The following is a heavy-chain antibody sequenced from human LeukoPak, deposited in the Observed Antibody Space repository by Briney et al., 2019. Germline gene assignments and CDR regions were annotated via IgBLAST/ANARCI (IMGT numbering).Heavy chain of an antibody. V-gene: IGHV4-61*02. CDR1: GGSINTGSFY. CDR3: ATERVYGVSSPAFDN. J-gene: IGHJ4*02. CDR2: SYTGGSG. D-gene: IGHD4-17*01. Sequence: SETLSLTCTVSGGSINTGSFYWSWVRQPAGKGLEWVGRSYTGGSGMYNPSLKSRVSISLDTSKNQFSLKLSSVTAADTGIYYCATERVYGVSSPAFDNWGQGTLVTVSS.